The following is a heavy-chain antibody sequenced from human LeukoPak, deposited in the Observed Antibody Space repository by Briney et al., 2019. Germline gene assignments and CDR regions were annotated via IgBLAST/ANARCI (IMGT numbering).Heavy chain of an antibody. CDR2: VYSGGDT. Sequence: PGGSLRLSCAVSGFNVTGSDMSWVRQAPGKGLEWVSVVYSGGDTYYANSVKGRFTISRDNSKNTLYLQMVSLRAEDTAVYYCARRGDYGDGYWYFDLWGRGTLVTVSS. CDR1: GFNVTGSD. J-gene: IGHJ2*01. V-gene: IGHV3-53*01. D-gene: IGHD4-17*01. CDR3: ARRGDYGDGYWYFDL.